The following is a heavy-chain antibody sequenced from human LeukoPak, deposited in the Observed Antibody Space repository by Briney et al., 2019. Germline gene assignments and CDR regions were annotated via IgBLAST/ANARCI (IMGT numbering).Heavy chain of an antibody. Sequence: ASVKVSCKASAGTLSSYAISWVRQAPGQGLEWVGGIIPFFGTANYAQKFQGRVTITTDESTSTAYMELSSLRSEDTAVYYCARAGGYYPTNWFDPWGQGTLVTVSS. CDR2: IIPFFGTA. V-gene: IGHV1-69*05. CDR3: ARAGGYYPTNWFDP. CDR1: AGTLSSYA. D-gene: IGHD3-22*01. J-gene: IGHJ5*02.